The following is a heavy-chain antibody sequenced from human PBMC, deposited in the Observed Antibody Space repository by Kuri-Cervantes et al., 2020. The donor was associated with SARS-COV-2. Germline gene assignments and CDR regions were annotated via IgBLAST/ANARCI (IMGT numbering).Heavy chain of an antibody. V-gene: IGHV1-46*01. Sequence: ASVKVSCKASGYTFTSNYMHWVRQAPGQGLEWMGAINPSGGGTTYGQKFQGRVTMARDTSTSTVYMELSSLTSEDAAVYYCVREGAIFGANWFDPWGQGTPVTVSS. CDR1: GYTFTSNY. J-gene: IGHJ5*02. CDR3: VREGAIFGANWFDP. D-gene: IGHD3-3*01. CDR2: INPSGGGT.